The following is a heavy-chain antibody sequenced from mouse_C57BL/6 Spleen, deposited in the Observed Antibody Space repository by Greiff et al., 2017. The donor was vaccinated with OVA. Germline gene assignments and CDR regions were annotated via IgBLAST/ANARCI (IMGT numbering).Heavy chain of an antibody. CDR2: IYPGDGDT. J-gene: IGHJ2*01. V-gene: IGHV1-80*01. Sequence: QVQLQQSGAELVKPGASVKISCKASGYAFSSYWMNWVKQRPGKGLEWIGQIYPGDGDTNYNGKFKGKATLTADTSSSTAYMQLSSLTSEDSAVYFCARYVYYYSSSYGYFDYWGQGTTLTVSS. CDR1: GYAFSSYW. D-gene: IGHD1-1*01. CDR3: ARYVYYYSSSYGYFDY.